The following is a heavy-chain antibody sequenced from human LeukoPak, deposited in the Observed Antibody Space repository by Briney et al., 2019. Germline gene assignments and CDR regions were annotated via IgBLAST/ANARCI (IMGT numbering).Heavy chain of an antibody. CDR2: INPSGGST. V-gene: IGHV1-46*01. D-gene: IGHD3-9*01. Sequence: ASVKVSCKASGYTFTSYYMHWVRQAPGQGLEWMGIINPSGGSTSYAQKFQGRVTMTRDMSTSTVYMELNSLRAEDTAVYYCAREDILTGYYYYYYMDVWGKGTTVTVSS. J-gene: IGHJ6*03. CDR3: AREDILTGYYYYYYMDV. CDR1: GYTFTSYY.